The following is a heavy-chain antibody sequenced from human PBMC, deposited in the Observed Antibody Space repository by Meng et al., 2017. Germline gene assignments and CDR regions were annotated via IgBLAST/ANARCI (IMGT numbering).Heavy chain of an antibody. V-gene: IGHV7-4-1*02. CDR2: INTNTGNP. Sequence: VQRARCVSELKKPGASVKVSFKASGYTFTSYAMNWVRQAPGQGLEWMGWINTNTGNPTYAQGFTGRFDFSLDTSVSTAYLQISSLKAEDTAVYYCARMGIAVAGTLGWEDYWGQGTLVTVSS. CDR1: GYTFTSYA. D-gene: IGHD6-19*01. CDR3: ARMGIAVAGTLGWEDY. J-gene: IGHJ4*02.